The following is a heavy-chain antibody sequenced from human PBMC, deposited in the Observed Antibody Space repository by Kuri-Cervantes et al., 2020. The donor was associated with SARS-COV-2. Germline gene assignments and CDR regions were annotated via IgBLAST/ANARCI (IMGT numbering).Heavy chain of an antibody. V-gene: IGHV3-13*03. Sequence: GGSLRLSCAACGFTFSSYDMHWVRQATGKGLEWVSAIGTAGDTYYPGSVKGQFTISRENAKNSLYLQMNSLRAGDTAVYYCARDPDDILTGPFDYWGQGTLVTVSS. CDR1: GFTFSSYD. CDR3: ARDPDDILTGPFDY. J-gene: IGHJ4*02. CDR2: IGTAGDT. D-gene: IGHD3-9*01.